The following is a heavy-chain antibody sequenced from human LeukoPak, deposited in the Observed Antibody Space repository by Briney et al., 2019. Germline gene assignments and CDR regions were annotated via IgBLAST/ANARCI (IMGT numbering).Heavy chain of an antibody. CDR3: ERGHTVLAY. CDR2: LKQGVGEK. V-gene: IGHV3-7*04. D-gene: IGHD4-17*01. J-gene: IGHJ4*02. CDR1: GLTLTADW. Sequence: GGSLRLSCAVSGLTLTADWMSCGREAPGKGVGSVANLKQGVGEKNYVDSVKGRFTISRDNAKNSLYLQMDSLRVEDTAVYYCERGHTVLAYWGQGTLVSVS.